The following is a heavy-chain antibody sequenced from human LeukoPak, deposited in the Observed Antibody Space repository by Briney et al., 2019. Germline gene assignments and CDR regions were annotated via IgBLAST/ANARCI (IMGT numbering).Heavy chain of an antibody. Sequence: GASVKVSCKASGYTFTSYDINWVRQATGQGLEWMGWMNPNSGNTGYAQKFQGRVTATRNTSISTAYMELSSLRSEDTAVYYCARDECPRGLQCLNYWGQGTLVTVSS. V-gene: IGHV1-8*03. CDR3: ARDECPRGLQCLNY. CDR1: GYTFTSYD. D-gene: IGHD3-10*02. J-gene: IGHJ4*02. CDR2: MNPNSGNT.